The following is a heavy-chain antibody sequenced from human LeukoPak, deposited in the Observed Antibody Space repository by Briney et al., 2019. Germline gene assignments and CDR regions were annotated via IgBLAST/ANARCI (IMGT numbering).Heavy chain of an antibody. Sequence: ASVKVSCKASGYTFTSYYMHWVRQAPGQGLEWMGWINTNTGNPTYAQGFTGRFVFSLDTSVSTAYLQISSLKAEDTAVYYCARDNSRYSSSWPPFWGQGTLVTVSS. J-gene: IGHJ4*02. CDR2: INTNTGNP. D-gene: IGHD6-13*01. V-gene: IGHV7-4-1*02. CDR1: GYTFTSYY. CDR3: ARDNSRYSSSWPPF.